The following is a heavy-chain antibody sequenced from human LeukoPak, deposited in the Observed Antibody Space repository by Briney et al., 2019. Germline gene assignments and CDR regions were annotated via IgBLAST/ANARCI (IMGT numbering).Heavy chain of an antibody. CDR3: ARDGSWSSLDY. V-gene: IGHV3-43*02. CDR2: ISGDGGST. CDR1: GFTFDDYA. J-gene: IGHJ4*02. D-gene: IGHD6-13*01. Sequence: GGSLRLSCAASGFTFDDYAMHWVRQAPGKGLEWVSLISGDGGSTYYADSVKGRFTISRDNSKNTLYLQMNSLRAEDTAVYYCARDGSWSSLDYWGQGTLVTVAS.